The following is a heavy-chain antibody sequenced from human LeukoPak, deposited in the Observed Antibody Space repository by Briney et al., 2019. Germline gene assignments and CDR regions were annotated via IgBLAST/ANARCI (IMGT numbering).Heavy chain of an antibody. CDR1: GGSFSGHY. V-gene: IGHV4-34*01. Sequence: SETLSLTCTVYGGSFSGHYCSWIRQPPGKGLEWIGEINHSGSTNYNPSLKSRVTISVDTSKNQFSLKLSSVTAADTAVYYCARVVQRYCSSTSCYSYYYYYYMDVWGKGTTVTVSS. CDR2: INHSGST. J-gene: IGHJ6*03. D-gene: IGHD2-2*01. CDR3: ARVVQRYCSSTSCYSYYYYYYMDV.